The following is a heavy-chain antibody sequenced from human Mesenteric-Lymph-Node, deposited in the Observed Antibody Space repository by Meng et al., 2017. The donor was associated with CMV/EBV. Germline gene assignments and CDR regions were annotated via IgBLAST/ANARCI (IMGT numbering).Heavy chain of an antibody. D-gene: IGHD3-3*01. Sequence: GESLKISCAASGFTFSIYSMNCVRQAPGKGLEWVSCISSSGGSAYYADSVKGRFTISRDNSKSTLYLQMNILGAEDTAVYYCAKTTLPKGLVEWPSSFDYWGQGALVTVSS. CDR2: ISSSGGSA. V-gene: IGHV3-23*01. CDR3: AKTTLPKGLVEWPSSFDY. CDR1: GFTFSIYS. J-gene: IGHJ4*02.